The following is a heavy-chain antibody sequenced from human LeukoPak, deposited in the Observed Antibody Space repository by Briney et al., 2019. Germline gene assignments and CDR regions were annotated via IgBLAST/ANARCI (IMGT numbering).Heavy chain of an antibody. CDR2: ISGYHGNT. D-gene: IGHD3-10*01. CDR3: ARVETMVRGGYDYYYYGMDV. V-gene: IGHV1-18*04. Sequence: ASVKVSCKASGYTFTNYGIRWVRQAPGQGLEWMGWISGYHGNTNYAQKVQGRVTMTTDTSTSTAYMELRSLRSDDTAVYYCARVETMVRGGYDYYYYGMDVWGKGTTVTVSA. CDR1: GYTFTNYG. J-gene: IGHJ6*04.